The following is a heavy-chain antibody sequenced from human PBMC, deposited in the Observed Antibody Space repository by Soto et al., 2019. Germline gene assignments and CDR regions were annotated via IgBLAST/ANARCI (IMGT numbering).Heavy chain of an antibody. Sequence: PXGALILSCAASGVTFSNYWMHWVRQAPGRGLVWVSRINSDGSSTSYADSVKGRFTISRDNAKNTLSLQMNSLRADDTAVYYCARGGVGRYCSSSSCYTWVFDYWGQGTLVTVSS. J-gene: IGHJ4*02. CDR2: INSDGSST. D-gene: IGHD2-2*02. CDR1: GVTFSNYW. V-gene: IGHV3-74*01. CDR3: ARGGVGRYCSSSSCYTWVFDY.